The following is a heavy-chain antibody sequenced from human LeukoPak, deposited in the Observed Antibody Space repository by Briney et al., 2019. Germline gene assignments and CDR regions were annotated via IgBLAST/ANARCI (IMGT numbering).Heavy chain of an antibody. CDR3: ARFKQLWRSFDS. D-gene: IGHD1-1*01. V-gene: IGHV4-39*07. Sequence: SSETLSLTCTVSGGSIGKTSYYWGWGRQPPGKGLEWIVNIYYSGTTYYNPALKSRVTISVYKDKNQFSLKLNAGTAADTAVYFCARFKQLWRSFDSWGLGSLVTVSS. J-gene: IGHJ4*02. CDR1: GGSIGKTSYY. CDR2: IYYSGTT.